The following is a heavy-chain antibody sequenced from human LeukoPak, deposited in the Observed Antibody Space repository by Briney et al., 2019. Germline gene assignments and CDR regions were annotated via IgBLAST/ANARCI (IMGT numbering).Heavy chain of an antibody. CDR3: AREGYYDILTGYYGNWFDP. Sequence: ASVKVSCKASGFTFTGYYMHWVRQAPGQGLEWMGWISTYNGNTNYAQKFQGRVTMTTDTSTSTAYMELRSLRSDDTAMYYCAREGYYDILTGYYGNWFDPWGQGTLVTVSS. J-gene: IGHJ5*02. CDR2: ISTYNGNT. CDR1: GFTFTGYY. V-gene: IGHV1-18*04. D-gene: IGHD3-9*01.